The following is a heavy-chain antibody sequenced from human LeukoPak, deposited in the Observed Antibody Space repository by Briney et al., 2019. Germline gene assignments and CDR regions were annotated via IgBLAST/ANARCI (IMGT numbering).Heavy chain of an antibody. CDR3: ARMTLKSSSAWPYYLDY. Sequence: GGSLRLSCTASGFTFSSYGKHWVRQAPGKGLEWVAVIWHDGGNKYYADSVKGRFTISRDNSKNTLYLQMNSLRAEDTAVYYCARMTLKSSSAWPYYLDYWGQGTLVTVSS. CDR2: IWHDGGNK. V-gene: IGHV3-33*01. J-gene: IGHJ4*02. D-gene: IGHD6-19*01. CDR1: GFTFSSYG.